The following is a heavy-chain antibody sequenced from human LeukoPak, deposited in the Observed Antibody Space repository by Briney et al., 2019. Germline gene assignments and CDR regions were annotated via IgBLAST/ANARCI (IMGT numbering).Heavy chain of an antibody. J-gene: IGHJ6*03. V-gene: IGHV3-7*01. CDR2: IKQDGSEK. Sequence: PGGSLRLSCAASGFTFSSYAMSWVRQAPGKGLEWVANIKQDGSEKYYVDSVKGRFTISRDNAKNSLYLQMNSLRAEDTAVYYCARGGSDSKDSSPGENYYYYYMDVWGKGTMVTVSS. CDR1: GFTFSSYA. D-gene: IGHD2-21*01. CDR3: ARGGSDSKDSSPGENYYYYYMDV.